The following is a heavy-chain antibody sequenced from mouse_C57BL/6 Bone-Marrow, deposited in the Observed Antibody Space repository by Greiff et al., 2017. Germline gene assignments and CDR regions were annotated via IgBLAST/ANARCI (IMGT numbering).Heavy chain of an antibody. V-gene: IGHV1-18*01. Sequence: EVQLQQSGAELVRPGASVTLSCKASGYTFTDYNMDWVKQSHGKSLEWIGVSNPNNGGTIYNQKFKSKATLTVDKSSSTAYMELRSLTSEDTAVYDCARGYDYDYAMDYWGQGTSVTVSS. CDR2: SNPNNGGT. J-gene: IGHJ4*01. CDR3: ARGYDYDYAMDY. D-gene: IGHD2-4*01. CDR1: GYTFTDYN.